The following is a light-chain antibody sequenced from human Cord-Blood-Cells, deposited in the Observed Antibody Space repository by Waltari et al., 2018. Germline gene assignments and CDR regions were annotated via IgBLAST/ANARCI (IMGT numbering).Light chain of an antibody. V-gene: IGKV3-20*01. CDR3: QQYGSSIT. CDR1: QSVSSSY. J-gene: IGKJ5*01. Sequence: DIVLPQSPGTLSLSPGERATLSCRASQSVSSSYLAWYQQKPGQAPRLLIYGASSRATGIPDRFSGSGSGTDFTLTISRLEPEDFAVYYCQQYGSSITFGQGTRLEIK. CDR2: GAS.